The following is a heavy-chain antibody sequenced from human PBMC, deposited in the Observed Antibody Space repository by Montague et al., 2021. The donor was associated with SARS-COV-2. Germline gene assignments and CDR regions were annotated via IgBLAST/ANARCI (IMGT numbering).Heavy chain of an antibody. D-gene: IGHD3-10*01. J-gene: IGHJ4*02. CDR3: ARHYYGSGSYYLGEFDY. Sequence: SETLSLTCTVSGGSISSSGYYWGWIRQPPGKGLEWIGSIYYSGSTYYNPSLKSRVTISVDTSKNQFSLKLSSVTAADTAVYYCARHYYGSGSYYLGEFDYWGQGTLVTVSS. CDR1: GGSISSSGYY. V-gene: IGHV4-39*01. CDR2: IYYSGST.